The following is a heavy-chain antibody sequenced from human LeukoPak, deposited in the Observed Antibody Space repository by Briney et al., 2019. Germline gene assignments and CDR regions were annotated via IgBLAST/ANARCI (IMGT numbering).Heavy chain of an antibody. CDR3: ARDYPITIFGVVIRTRVWFDP. V-gene: IGHV4-4*07. D-gene: IGHD3-3*01. Sequence: NPSETLSLTCTVSGGSISSYYWSWIRQPAGKGLEWIGRFYTSGTTNYNPSLKSRVTMSVDTSKNQFSLKLSSVTAADTAVYYCARDYPITIFGVVIRTRVWFDPWGQGTLVTVSS. CDR1: GGSISSYY. CDR2: FYTSGTT. J-gene: IGHJ5*02.